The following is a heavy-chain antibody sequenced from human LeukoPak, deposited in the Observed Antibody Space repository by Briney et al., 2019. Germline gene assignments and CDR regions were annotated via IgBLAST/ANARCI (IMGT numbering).Heavy chain of an antibody. CDR2: ISPSDGST. CDR3: AREGGGLGYFDS. Sequence: ASVTVSCTATGYTFTRHYIHWIRQAPGQGLEWMGIISPSDGSTNYAQKFQGRVTMTTDTSTSTVYMDLSSLRSEDTAVYYCAREGGGLGYFDSWGQGTLVTVSS. J-gene: IGHJ4*02. D-gene: IGHD3-16*01. CDR1: GYTFTRHY. V-gene: IGHV1-46*01.